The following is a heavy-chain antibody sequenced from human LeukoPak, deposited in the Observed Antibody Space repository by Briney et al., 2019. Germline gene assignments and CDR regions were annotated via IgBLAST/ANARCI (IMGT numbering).Heavy chain of an antibody. CDR2: INQVASEK. Sequence: PGGSLRLPCAASGFTISFYWMSWVRQAPGKGLEWVANINQVASEKNYVDSVKGRFTISRDNAKNSLYLQMNSVRAEDTAMYYCVRDGGYYGPDSWGQGALVSVSS. CDR3: VRDGGYYGPDS. CDR1: GFTISFYW. V-gene: IGHV3-7*04. D-gene: IGHD3-10*01. J-gene: IGHJ4*02.